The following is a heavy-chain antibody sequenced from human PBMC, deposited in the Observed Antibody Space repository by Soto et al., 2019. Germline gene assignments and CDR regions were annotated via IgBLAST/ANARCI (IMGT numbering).Heavy chain of an antibody. J-gene: IGHJ6*02. V-gene: IGHV1-2*02. D-gene: IGHD3-16*01. Sequence: GASVKVSCKASGYTFTGYYMHWVRQAPGQGLEWMGWINPNSGGTNYAQKFQGRVTMTRDTSISTAYMELSRPRSDDTAVYYCARDIDLGNYYYGMDVWGQGTTVTVSS. CDR2: INPNSGGT. CDR1: GYTFTGYY. CDR3: ARDIDLGNYYYGMDV.